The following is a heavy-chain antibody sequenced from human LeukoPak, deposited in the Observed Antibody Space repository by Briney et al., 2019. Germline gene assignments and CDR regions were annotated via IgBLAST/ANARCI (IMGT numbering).Heavy chain of an antibody. V-gene: IGHV5-51*01. CDR2: IYAGDSNT. J-gene: IGHJ4*02. D-gene: IGHD2-2*01. CDR1: GYRFTSYW. CDR3: ARLGGDLYCTSTRCFYDY. Sequence: GESLKISCKGSGYRFTSYWIGWVRRMPGKGLEWMGLIYAGDSNTRYRPSFQGQVTISVDKSISTAYLQWSSLKASDTAMYDCARLGGDLYCTSTRCFYDYWGQGTLVTASP.